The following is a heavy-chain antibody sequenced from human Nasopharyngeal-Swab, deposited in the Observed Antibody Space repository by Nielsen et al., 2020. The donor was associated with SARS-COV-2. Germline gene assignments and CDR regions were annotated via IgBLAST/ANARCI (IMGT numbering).Heavy chain of an antibody. V-gene: IGHV5-51*01. Sequence: GESLKISCQGSGYSFSTYWIGWVRQMPGKGLEWMRIIYPGDSTTKYTPSFQGQVTISADKAISTAYLQWSSLKASDTAMYFCARLYGGYVDYWGQGTLVTVSS. J-gene: IGHJ4*03. D-gene: IGHD4/OR15-4a*01. CDR2: IYPGDSTT. CDR1: GYSFSTYW. CDR3: ARLYGGYVDY.